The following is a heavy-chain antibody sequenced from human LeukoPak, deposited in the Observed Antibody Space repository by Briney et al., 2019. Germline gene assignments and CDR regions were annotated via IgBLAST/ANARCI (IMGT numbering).Heavy chain of an antibody. Sequence: GGSLRLSCAASGFTFSSYAMHWVRQAPGKGLEWVAVISYDGSNKYYADSVKGRFTISRDNSKNTLYLQMNSLRAEDTAVYYCAKDYDSSGYYYVEGDYFDYWGQGTLVTVSS. CDR1: GFTFSSYA. V-gene: IGHV3-30-3*01. D-gene: IGHD3-22*01. CDR3: AKDYDSSGYYYVEGDYFDY. J-gene: IGHJ4*02. CDR2: ISYDGSNK.